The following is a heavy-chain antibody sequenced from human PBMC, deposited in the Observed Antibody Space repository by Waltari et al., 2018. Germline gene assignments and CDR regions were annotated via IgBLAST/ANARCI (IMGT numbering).Heavy chain of an antibody. CDR1: GGSFSGYY. CDR2: INHSGST. J-gene: IGHJ4*02. CDR3: ASRRDIVVVVAATPLGY. V-gene: IGHV4-34*01. D-gene: IGHD2-15*01. Sequence: QVQLQQWGAGLLKPSETLSLTCAVYGGSFSGYYWSWIRQPPGKGLEWIGEINHSGSTNYNPSLKRRVTISVYTSKNQFSLKLSSVTAADTAVYYCASRRDIVVVVAATPLGYWGQGTLVTVSS.